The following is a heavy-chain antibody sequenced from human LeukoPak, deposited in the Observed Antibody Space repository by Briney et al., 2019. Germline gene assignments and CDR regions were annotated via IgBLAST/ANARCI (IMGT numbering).Heavy chain of an antibody. D-gene: IGHD1-14*01. CDR2: IYHSGST. CDR1: GGSISSGGYY. V-gene: IGHV4-30-2*01. J-gene: IGHJ3*02. CDR3: ARGSPYNGDAFDI. Sequence: PSQTLSLTCTVSGGSISSGGYYWSWIRQPPGKGLEWIGYIYHSGSTYYNPSLKSRVTISVDRSKNQFSLKLSSVTAADTAVYYCARGSPYNGDAFDIWGQGTMVTVSS.